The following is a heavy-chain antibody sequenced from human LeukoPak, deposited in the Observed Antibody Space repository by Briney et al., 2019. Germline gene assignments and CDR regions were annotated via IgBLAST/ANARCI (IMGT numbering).Heavy chain of an antibody. CDR3: VKDLFRWGV. CDR2: INGGGDAT. V-gene: IGHV3-23*01. J-gene: IGHJ6*02. Sequence: PGGSLRLSCATPGFTFNNNAMSSVRQAPGKGLEWVSAINGGGDATEYADSVKGRFTISRDNSKNTLYLQMSSLRAEDTAVYYCVKDLFRWGVWGQGTTVTVSS. CDR1: GFTFNNNA. D-gene: IGHD3-16*01.